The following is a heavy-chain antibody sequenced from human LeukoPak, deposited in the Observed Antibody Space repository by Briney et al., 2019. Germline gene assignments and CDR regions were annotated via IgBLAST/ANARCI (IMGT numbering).Heavy chain of an antibody. CDR3: ARRRGWDFDSSGYDFDY. CDR2: IYPGDSDT. Sequence: GESLKISCKGSGYSFTGKWIAWVRQMPGKGLEWMGMIYPGDSDTKYSPSFQGQITISADKSINTAYLQWSSLKDSDTAIYYCARRRGWDFDSSGYDFDYWGQGTLVTVSS. D-gene: IGHD3-22*01. V-gene: IGHV5-51*01. CDR1: GYSFTGKW. J-gene: IGHJ4*02.